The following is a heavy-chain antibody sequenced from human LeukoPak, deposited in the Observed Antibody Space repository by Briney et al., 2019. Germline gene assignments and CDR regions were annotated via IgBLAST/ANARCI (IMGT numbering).Heavy chain of an antibody. CDR2: INQDGGVK. V-gene: IGHV3-7*01. D-gene: IGHD3-10*01. J-gene: IGHJ3*02. CDR3: AREGSSHYYGSGSYYNTDAFDI. Sequence: GGSLRLSCAASGFTFSNCWMSWVRQAPEKGLEWVANINQDGGVKYYVDSVKGRFTISRDNAKNSLYLQMNSLRAEDTAVYYCAREGSSHYYGSGSYYNTDAFDIWGQGTMVTVSS. CDR1: GFTFSNCW.